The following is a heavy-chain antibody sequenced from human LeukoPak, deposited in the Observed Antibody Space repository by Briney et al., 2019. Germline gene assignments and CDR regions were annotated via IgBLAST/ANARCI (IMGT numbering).Heavy chain of an antibody. CDR3: AKDSARFGEFADPDY. CDR1: GFTFSSYG. J-gene: IGHJ4*02. D-gene: IGHD3-10*02. CDR2: IRYDGSNK. V-gene: IGHV3-30*02. Sequence: GGSLRLSCAASGFTFSSYGMHWVRQAPGKGLEWVAFIRYDGSNKYYADSVKGRFTISRDNSKNTLYLQMNSLRAEDTAVYYCAKDSARFGEFADPDYWGQGTLVTVSS.